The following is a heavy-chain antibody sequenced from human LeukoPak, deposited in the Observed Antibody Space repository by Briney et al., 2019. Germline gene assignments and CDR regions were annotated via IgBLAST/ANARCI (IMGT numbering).Heavy chain of an antibody. CDR3: AGAYCGGDCYSGRTFDI. V-gene: IGHV4-4*02. CDR1: GGSISSSYW. J-gene: IGHJ3*02. Sequence: SETLSLTCAVSGGSISSSYWWSWVRQPPGKGLEWIGEVYHSGSTNYSPSLKSRVTLSVDKSKNQFSLRLSSVTAADTAVYYCAGAYCGGDCYSGRTFDIWGQGTMVTVSS. CDR2: VYHSGST. D-gene: IGHD2-21*02.